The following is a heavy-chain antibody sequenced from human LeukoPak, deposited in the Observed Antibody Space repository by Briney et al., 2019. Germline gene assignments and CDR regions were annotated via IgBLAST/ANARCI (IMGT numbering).Heavy chain of an antibody. Sequence: SETLSLTCAVYGGSFSGYYWSWIRQPPGKGLEGIGEINHSGSTNYNPSLKSRVTISVDTSKNQFSLKLSSVTAADTAVYYCASPLGYCSSTSCAWGQGTLVTVSS. CDR3: ASPLGYCSSTSCA. V-gene: IGHV4-34*01. J-gene: IGHJ4*02. CDR2: INHSGST. D-gene: IGHD2-2*01. CDR1: GGSFSGYY.